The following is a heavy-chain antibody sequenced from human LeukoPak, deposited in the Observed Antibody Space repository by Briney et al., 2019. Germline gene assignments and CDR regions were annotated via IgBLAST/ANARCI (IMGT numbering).Heavy chain of an antibody. CDR3: ARDKGDYDSSGSLFVF. J-gene: IGHJ4*02. Sequence: GGSLRLSCVASGFIFSRYWMSWVRQTPRKGLEWVANIKQDGSEKYYVDSVKGRFTISRDNAKNSLYLQMNYLRAEDTAVYYCARDKGDYDSSGSLFVFGGQGTLVTVSS. D-gene: IGHD3-22*01. V-gene: IGHV3-7*03. CDR1: GFIFSRYW. CDR2: IKQDGSEK.